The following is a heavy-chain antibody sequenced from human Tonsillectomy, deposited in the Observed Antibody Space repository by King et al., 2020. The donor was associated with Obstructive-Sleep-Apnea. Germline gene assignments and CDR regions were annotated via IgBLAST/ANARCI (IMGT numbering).Heavy chain of an antibody. CDR3: ASGRYCSGGTCYAGGTWFDP. Sequence: MQLQESGPGLVKPSETLSLTCTVSGGSISSSSYYWGWIRQPPGKGLEWIGSIYYSGSTYYNPSLRSRVTISVDMSKNQFSLKLSSVTAADTAVYYCASGRYCSGGTCYAGGTWFDPWGQGTLVIVSS. D-gene: IGHD2-15*01. CDR1: GGSISSSSYY. CDR2: IYYSGST. V-gene: IGHV4-39*01. J-gene: IGHJ5*02.